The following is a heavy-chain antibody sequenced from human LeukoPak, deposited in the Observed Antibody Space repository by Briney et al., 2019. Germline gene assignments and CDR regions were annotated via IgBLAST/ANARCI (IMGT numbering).Heavy chain of an antibody. CDR2: FDPEDGET. D-gene: IGHD2-2*03. Sequence: ASVKVSCKVSGYTLTELSMHWVRQAPGKGLEWMGGFDPEDGETIYAQKFQGRVTMTEDTSTDTAYMELSSLRSEDTAVYYCARGIGYCSSASCPKGYYLGYMDVWGKGTTVTVSS. CDR1: GYTLTELS. V-gene: IGHV1-24*01. CDR3: ARGIGYCSSASCPKGYYLGYMDV. J-gene: IGHJ6*03.